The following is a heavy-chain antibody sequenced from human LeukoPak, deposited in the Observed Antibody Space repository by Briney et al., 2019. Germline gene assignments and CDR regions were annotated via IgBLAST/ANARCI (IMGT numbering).Heavy chain of an antibody. CDR1: GYSISSGYY. D-gene: IGHD6-6*01. V-gene: IGHV4-38-2*02. Sequence: SETLSLTCTVSGYSISSGYYWGWIRQPPGKGLEWIESIYYSGSTYYNPSLKSRVTISVDTSKNHFSLKLTSVTAADTAVYYCARGRIAARPVYRYWGQGTLVTVSS. CDR3: ARGRIAARPVYRY. CDR2: IYYSGST. J-gene: IGHJ4*02.